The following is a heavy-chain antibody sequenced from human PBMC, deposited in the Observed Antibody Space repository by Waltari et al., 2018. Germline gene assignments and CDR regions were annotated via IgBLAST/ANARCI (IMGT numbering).Heavy chain of an antibody. V-gene: IGHV4-34*01. CDR1: GVSFSGYY. CDR3: ARAHRPHYSSGWYGNY. D-gene: IGHD6-19*01. CDR2: INHSGST. Sequence: QVQLQQWGAGLLKPSETLSLTCAVYGVSFSGYYWRWIRQPPGKGLEWIGEINHSGSTNYNPSLKSRVTISVDTSKNQFSLKLSSVTAADTAVYYCARAHRPHYSSGWYGNYWGQGTLVTVSS. J-gene: IGHJ4*02.